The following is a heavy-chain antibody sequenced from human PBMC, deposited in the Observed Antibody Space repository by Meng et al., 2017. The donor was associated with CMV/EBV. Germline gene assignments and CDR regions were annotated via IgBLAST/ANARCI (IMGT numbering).Heavy chain of an antibody. V-gene: IGHV3-30-3*01. Sequence: GESLKISCTVSGFIFSTYAMHWVRQAPGKGLEWVALVSYDGSNKYYADSVKGRFTISRDNSKNTLYLQMNSLRSEDTAVYYCARGDSFWSGYYWGQGTLVTVSS. CDR3: ARGDSFWSGYY. CDR1: GFIFSTYA. D-gene: IGHD3-3*01. CDR2: VSYDGSNK. J-gene: IGHJ4*02.